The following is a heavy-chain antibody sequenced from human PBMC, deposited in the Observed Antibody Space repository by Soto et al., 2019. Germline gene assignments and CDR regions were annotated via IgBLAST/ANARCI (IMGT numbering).Heavy chain of an antibody. D-gene: IGHD2-8*01. J-gene: IGHJ4*02. CDR3: ARGVCTNGVCFDY. CDR1: GFTFSSYS. V-gene: IGHV3-21*01. Sequence: PGGSLRLSCAASGFTFSSYSMNWVRQAPGKGLEWVSSISSSSSYIYYADSVKGRFTISRDNAKNSLYLQMNSLRAEDTAVYYCARGVCTNGVCFDYWGQGTLVTVSS. CDR2: ISSSSSYI.